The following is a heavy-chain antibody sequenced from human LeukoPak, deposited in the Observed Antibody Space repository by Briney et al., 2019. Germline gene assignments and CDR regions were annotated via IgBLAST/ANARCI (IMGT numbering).Heavy chain of an antibody. CDR1: GYTFTGYY. D-gene: IGHD5-18*01. V-gene: IGHV1-2*02. CDR2: INPNSGGT. Sequence: ASVKVSCKASGYTFTGYYMHWVRQAPGQGLERMGWINPNSGGTNYAQKFQGRVTMTRDTSISTAYMELSRLRSDDTAVYYCARDYSYGEAPPDYWGQGTLVTVSS. CDR3: ARDYSYGEAPPDY. J-gene: IGHJ4*02.